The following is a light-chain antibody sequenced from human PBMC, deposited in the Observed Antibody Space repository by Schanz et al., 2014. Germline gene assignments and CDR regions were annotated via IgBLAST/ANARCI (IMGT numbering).Light chain of an antibody. V-gene: IGLV1-40*01. CDR1: SSNIGALYD. J-gene: IGLJ2*01. CDR2: ANS. CDR3: HSYDSFLSAVV. Sequence: QSVLTQPPSVSGAPGQRVTISCTGSSSNIGALYDVHWYQQLPGTAPKLLIYANSRRPSGVPDRFSGSKSGTSASLAITGLQAEDEGDYYCHSYDSFLSAVVFGGGTKLTVL.